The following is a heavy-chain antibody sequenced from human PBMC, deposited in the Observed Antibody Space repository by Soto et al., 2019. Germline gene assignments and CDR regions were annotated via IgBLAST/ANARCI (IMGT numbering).Heavy chain of an antibody. CDR2: IIPIFGTA. CDR3: ARDPGIAVAGISGWFDP. CDR1: GGTFSSYA. V-gene: IGHV1-69*01. D-gene: IGHD6-19*01. Sequence: QVQLVQSGAEVKKPGSSVKVSCKASGGTFSSYAISWVRQAPGQGLEWMGGIIPIFGTANYAQKFQGRVTITADESTSTAYMELSSLRSEDTAVYYCARDPGIAVAGISGWFDPWGQGTLVTVSS. J-gene: IGHJ5*02.